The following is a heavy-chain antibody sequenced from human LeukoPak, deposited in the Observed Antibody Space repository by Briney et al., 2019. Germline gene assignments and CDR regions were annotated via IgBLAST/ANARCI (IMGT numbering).Heavy chain of an antibody. V-gene: IGHV4-61*02. CDR3: AGGLRGDHSGGFSS. CDR2: IYASGST. D-gene: IGHD2-21*01. J-gene: IGHJ5*02. CDR1: RGSIRSNNYY. Sequence: SQTLSLTCSVSRGSIRSNNYYWSWLRQPAGKGLEGFGRIYASGSTSYHPSLKSRVSISLDTSNNQVSLDLRSMTAADTAVSYCAGGLRGDHSGGFSSWGLGTLVTVSS.